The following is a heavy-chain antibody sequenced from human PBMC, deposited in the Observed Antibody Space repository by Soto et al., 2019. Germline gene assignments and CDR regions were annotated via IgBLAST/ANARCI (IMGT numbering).Heavy chain of an antibody. D-gene: IGHD2-2*01. V-gene: IGHV1-18*01. CDR1: GYTFSNYG. Sequence: QVQLVQSGGEVKRPGASVKVSCKTSGYTFSNYGITWVRQAPGQPLEWLGWISLYSDGTNYAQKFQGRVFMTTDTSTTPAYMELRSLRSDDTAVYYCARVVPGAEAWFGPWGQGTLVTVSS. CDR2: ISLYSDGT. CDR3: ARVVPGAEAWFGP. J-gene: IGHJ5*02.